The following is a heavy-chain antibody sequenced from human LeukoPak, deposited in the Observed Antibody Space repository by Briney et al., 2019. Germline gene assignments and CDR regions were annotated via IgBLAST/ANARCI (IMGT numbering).Heavy chain of an antibody. J-gene: IGHJ4*02. V-gene: IGHV1-2*06. D-gene: IGHD5-18*01. Sequence: ASVKVSCKASGYTFTGYYMHWVRQAPGQGLEWMGRINPNSGGTDYAQKFQGRVTMTRDTSISTAYMELSSLRSEDTAVYYCARERGYSYGRYFDYWGQGTLVTVSS. CDR3: ARERGYSYGRYFDY. CDR2: INPNSGGT. CDR1: GYTFTGYY.